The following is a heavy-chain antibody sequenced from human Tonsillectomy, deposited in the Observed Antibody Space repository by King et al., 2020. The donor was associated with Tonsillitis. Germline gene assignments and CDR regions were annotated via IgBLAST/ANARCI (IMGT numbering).Heavy chain of an antibody. Sequence: VQLVESGGGLVQPGGSLSLSCAGSGFIFGNYWMVWLRQAPGKGLEWVANIRGDGSKKYYLDSVKGRFAISRDNAKKSLHLEMNSLRVEDTAVYYCARDRNREDSGIYYDVFDIWGQGTMLSVSS. CDR1: GFIFGNYW. CDR2: IRGDGSKK. CDR3: ARDRNREDSGIYYDVFDI. J-gene: IGHJ3*02. V-gene: IGHV3-7*04. D-gene: IGHD5-12*01.